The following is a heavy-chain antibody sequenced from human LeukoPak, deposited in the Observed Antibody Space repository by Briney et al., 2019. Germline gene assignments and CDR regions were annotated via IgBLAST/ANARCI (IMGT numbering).Heavy chain of an antibody. CDR3: ARVAVTGTFRFDS. D-gene: IGHD6-19*01. J-gene: IGHJ4*02. CDR1: GLILRNYY. V-gene: IGHV3-74*03. CDR2: INNVWSIT. Sequence: PGGSLRLSCVASGLILRNYYMHWVRQVPGKGMMWVSRINNVWSITMYADSVKGRLRISRDNAKNTLYLQMSSLRAEDTAVYYCARVAVTGTFRFDSWGQGTLVSVSS.